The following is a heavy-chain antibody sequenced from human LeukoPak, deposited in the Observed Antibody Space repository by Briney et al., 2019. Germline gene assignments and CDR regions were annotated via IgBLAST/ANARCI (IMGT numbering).Heavy chain of an antibody. CDR2: MSDSGGST. D-gene: IGHD3-10*01. CDR1: GFTFSSYA. J-gene: IGHJ4*02. Sequence: GGSLRLSCAASGFTFSSYAMTWVRQAPGKGLEWVSVMSDSGGSTYYADSVKGRFPIFRDNSKNRLSLQMNSLRSEDTAVYYCAKGGFSAPIDYWGQGTLVTVSS. V-gene: IGHV3-23*01. CDR3: AKGGFSAPIDY.